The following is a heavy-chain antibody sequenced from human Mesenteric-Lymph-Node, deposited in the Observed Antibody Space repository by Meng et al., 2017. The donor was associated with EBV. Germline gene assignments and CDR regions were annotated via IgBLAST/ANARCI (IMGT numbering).Heavy chain of an antibody. CDR2: IFHTGST. CDR1: CGSISSNNW. D-gene: IGHD3-22*01. CDR3: ASHSTYSTSGYLFLQY. V-gene: IGHV4-4*02. J-gene: IGHJ1*01. Sequence: QVQLLESCPGLVKPSGTLSLTCTVSCGSISSNNWWTWVRQPPGKGLEWIGEIFHTGSTNYNPSLKSRVTMSVDKSKNQFSLTLNSVIAADTAVYYCASHSTYSTSGYLFLQYWGQGTLVTVAS.